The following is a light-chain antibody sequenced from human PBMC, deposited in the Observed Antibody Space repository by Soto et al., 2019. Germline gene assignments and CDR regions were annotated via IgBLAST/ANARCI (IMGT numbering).Light chain of an antibody. CDR3: LSFAGNNNYV. CDR2: DVT. CDR1: SSDVGGFDY. J-gene: IGLJ1*01. Sequence: QSALTQPRSVSGSPGQSVTISCTGTSSDVGGFDYVSWYQQHPGKASKLMIYDVTKRPSGVSERFFGSKSGNTGSLTISGLQAEDDAVYYCLSFAGNNNYVFGTGTKLTVL. V-gene: IGLV2-11*01.